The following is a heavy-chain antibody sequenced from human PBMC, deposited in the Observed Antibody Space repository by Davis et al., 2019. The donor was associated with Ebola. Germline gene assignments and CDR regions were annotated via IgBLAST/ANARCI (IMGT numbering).Heavy chain of an antibody. D-gene: IGHD3-22*01. CDR1: GGSISSYY. CDR3: ARGEKRITMIVVVITPVDY. J-gene: IGHJ4*02. CDR2: IYYSGST. V-gene: IGHV4-59*01. Sequence: MPSETLSLTCTVSGGSISSYYWSWIRQPPGKGLEWIGYIYYSGSTNYSPSLKSRVTTSIDTSTNEFSLKLSSVTAADTAVYYCARGEKRITMIVVVITPVDYWGQGTLVTVSS.